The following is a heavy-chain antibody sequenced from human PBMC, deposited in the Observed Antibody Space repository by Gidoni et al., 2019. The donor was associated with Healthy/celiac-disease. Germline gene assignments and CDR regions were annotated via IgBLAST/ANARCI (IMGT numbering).Heavy chain of an antibody. V-gene: IGHV3-21*01. Sequence: EVQLVESGGGLVKPGGSLRLSCAASGCTFSSYSRNWVRQAPGKGVEWVAASSSSSSYIYYEDSVKGRFTISRDNAKNSLYLQMNSLRAEDTAVYYCARAYSSSWPDDYWGQGTLVTVSS. CDR2: SSSSSSYI. J-gene: IGHJ4*02. CDR3: ARAYSSSWPDDY. CDR1: GCTFSSYS. D-gene: IGHD6-13*01.